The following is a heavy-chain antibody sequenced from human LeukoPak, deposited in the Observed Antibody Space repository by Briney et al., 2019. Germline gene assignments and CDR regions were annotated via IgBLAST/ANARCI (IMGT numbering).Heavy chain of an antibody. CDR2: VYQSGST. CDR1: GGSISSSNW. CDR3: ARNYDDYGDSYYFDY. J-gene: IGHJ4*02. D-gene: IGHD4-17*01. Sequence: SETLSLTCAVSGGSISSSNWWSWVCQPPGKGLEWIGEVYQSGSTNYNPSLKSRVTISVDKSKNQFSLKLSSVTAADTAVYYCARNYDDYGDSYYFDYWGQGTLVTVSS. V-gene: IGHV4-4*02.